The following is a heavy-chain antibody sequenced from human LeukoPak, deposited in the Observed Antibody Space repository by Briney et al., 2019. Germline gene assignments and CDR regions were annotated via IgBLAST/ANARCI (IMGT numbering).Heavy chain of an antibody. V-gene: IGHV4-4*09. J-gene: IGHJ5*02. CDR1: GDSITSHY. CDR3: ARQSSAAGTHWFDP. Sequence: SETLSLTCAVSGDSITSHYWSWLRQPSGKGPEWIGYIHTNGNTNSKSSLKSRATMSVDTSKNQLSLKLTSVTAADTAVYYCARQSSAAGTHWFDPWGQGTLVTVSS. D-gene: IGHD6-13*01. CDR2: IHTNGNT.